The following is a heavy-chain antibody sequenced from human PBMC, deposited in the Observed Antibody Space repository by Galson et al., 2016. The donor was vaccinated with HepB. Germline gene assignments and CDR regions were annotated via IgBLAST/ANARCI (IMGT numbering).Heavy chain of an antibody. J-gene: IGHJ1*01. V-gene: IGHV3-7*01. CDR2: IKQDGSEI. D-gene: IGHD2-8*02. CDR3: AKGRPRVVLRSKNFQH. CDR1: GFTFSNYW. Sequence: SLRLSCAASGFTFSNYWMSWVRQAPGKGLEWVANIKQDGSEIYYLGSVKGRFTISRDNAKKSLYLQMNSLRPEDTAVYYCAKGRPRVVLRSKNFQHWGQGTLATVSS.